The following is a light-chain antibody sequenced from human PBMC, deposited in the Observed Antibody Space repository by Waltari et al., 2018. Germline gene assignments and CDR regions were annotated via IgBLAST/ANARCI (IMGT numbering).Light chain of an antibody. V-gene: IGLV2-8*01. CDR3: TSYAGSENFVV. CDR2: EVD. Sequence: QSALTQPPSASGSPGQSVTIPCPGTSSGIGASNSVSWYQQHPGKAPKVMIFEVDKRPSGVSDRFSGSKSGNTASLTVSGLQAEDEADYFCTSYAGSENFVVFGGGTKLTVL. J-gene: IGLJ2*01. CDR1: SSGIGASNS.